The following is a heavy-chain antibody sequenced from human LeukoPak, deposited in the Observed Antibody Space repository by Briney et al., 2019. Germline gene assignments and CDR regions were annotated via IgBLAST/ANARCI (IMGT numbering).Heavy chain of an antibody. CDR3: ARSPDYYYMDV. V-gene: IGHV3-21*01. Sequence: PGGSLRLSCAASGFIFRDYSMNWVRQAPGKGLEWVSSISGSSSYIYYADSVKGRFTISRDNAKKLLYLQMNSLRAEDTAVYYCARSPDYYYMDVWGKGTTVTVSS. CDR2: ISGSSSYI. J-gene: IGHJ6*03. CDR1: GFIFRDYS.